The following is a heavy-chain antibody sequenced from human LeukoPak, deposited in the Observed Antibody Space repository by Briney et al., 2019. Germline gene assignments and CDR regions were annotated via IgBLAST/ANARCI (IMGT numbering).Heavy chain of an antibody. Sequence: SDTLSLTCTVSGGSISSYYWSWIRQPPGKGLEWIGYIYYSGSTNYNPSLKSRVTISVDTSKNQFSLKLSSVTAADTAVYYCAREYSSGSYDYWGQGTLVTVSS. J-gene: IGHJ4*02. CDR1: GGSISSYY. V-gene: IGHV4-59*01. D-gene: IGHD6-19*01. CDR2: IYYSGST. CDR3: AREYSSGSYDY.